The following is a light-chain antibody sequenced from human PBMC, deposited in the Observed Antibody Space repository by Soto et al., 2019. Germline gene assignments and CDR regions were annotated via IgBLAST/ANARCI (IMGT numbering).Light chain of an antibody. J-gene: IGLJ2*01. V-gene: IGLV1-51*01. CDR1: SANIGSNY. CDR3: GAWDGSLSVVL. CDR2: DSD. Sequence: QSVLTQPPSVSAAPGQTVTISCSGSSANIGSNYVSCYQQFPGTAPKLVIYDSDRRPSEIPDRFFGSKSGTSATLDITGLQTGDEADYYCGAWDGSLSVVLFGGGTKVTVL.